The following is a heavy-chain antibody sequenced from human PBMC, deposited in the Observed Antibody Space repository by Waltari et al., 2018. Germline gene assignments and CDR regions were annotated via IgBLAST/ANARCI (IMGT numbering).Heavy chain of an antibody. Sequence: EVQLVESGGGWVRPGGSGRLSGEGSGFTFGGYCMTWVRQAPGKGLEWVATIKQDGSDQYYVDSVKGRFTISRDNAKTSVYLQMNSLRAEDTAFYFCARMGATVLRSIDFWGQGTLVSVSS. CDR3: ARMGATVLRSIDF. J-gene: IGHJ4*02. CDR1: GFTFGGYC. D-gene: IGHD4-4*01. CDR2: IKQDGSDQ. V-gene: IGHV3-7*03.